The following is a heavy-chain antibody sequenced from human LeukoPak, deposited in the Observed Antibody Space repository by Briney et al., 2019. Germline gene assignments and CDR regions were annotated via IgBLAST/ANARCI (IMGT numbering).Heavy chain of an antibody. CDR2: ISSSGSTI. Sequence: GGSLRLSCAASGFTFGSYEMNWVRQAPGKGLEWVSYISSSGSTIYYADSVKGRFTISRDNAKNSLYLQMNSLRAEDTAVYYCARTPYSSGWFDYWGQGTLVTVSS. V-gene: IGHV3-48*03. D-gene: IGHD6-19*01. CDR1: GFTFGSYE. J-gene: IGHJ4*02. CDR3: ARTPYSSGWFDY.